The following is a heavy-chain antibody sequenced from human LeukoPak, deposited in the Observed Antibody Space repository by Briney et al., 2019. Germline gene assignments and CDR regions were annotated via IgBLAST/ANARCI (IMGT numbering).Heavy chain of an antibody. Sequence: GESLKISCKGSGYSFTSYWIGWVRQMPGKGLEWMGIIYPGDSDTRYSPSFQGQVTISADKSISTAYLQWSSLKASDTAMYYCARSGLDCSGGSRSGLDYWGQGTLVTVSS. J-gene: IGHJ4*02. CDR3: ARSGLDCSGGSRSGLDY. D-gene: IGHD2-15*01. CDR1: GYSFTSYW. CDR2: IYPGDSDT. V-gene: IGHV5-51*01.